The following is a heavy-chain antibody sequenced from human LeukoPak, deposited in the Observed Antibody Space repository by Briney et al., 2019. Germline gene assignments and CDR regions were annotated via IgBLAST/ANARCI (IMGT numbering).Heavy chain of an antibody. Sequence: GGSLRLSCVASGFTFSSYGMHWVRQAPSKGLEWVAFIRCDGSNKYYADSVKGRFTISRDNSKNTLYLQMNSLRAEDTAVYYCARAGDDCSGGSCYSHYWGQGTLVTVSS. CDR1: GFTFSSYG. CDR3: ARAGDDCSGGSCYSHY. D-gene: IGHD2-15*01. V-gene: IGHV3-30*02. J-gene: IGHJ4*02. CDR2: IRCDGSNK.